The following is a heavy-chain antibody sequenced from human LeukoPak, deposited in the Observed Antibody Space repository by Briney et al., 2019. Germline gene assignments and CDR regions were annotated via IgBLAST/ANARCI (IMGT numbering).Heavy chain of an antibody. CDR1: GFSVSDYY. Sequence: GSLRLSCAASGFSVSDYYMNWIRQSPEKGLEWVSHITKKTAIEYADSVKGRFTISRDNANNLLFLQMDSLRPEDTAVYYCARGTYYSGSGPGNWFDPWGQGTLVTVSS. CDR3: ARGTYYSGSGPGNWFDP. CDR2: ITKKTAI. J-gene: IGHJ5*01. V-gene: IGHV3-69-1*01. D-gene: IGHD3-10*01.